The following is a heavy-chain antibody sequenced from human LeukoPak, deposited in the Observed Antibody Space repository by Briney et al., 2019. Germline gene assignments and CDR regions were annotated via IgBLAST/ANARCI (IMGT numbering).Heavy chain of an antibody. CDR2: IYTSGNT. J-gene: IGHJ4*02. V-gene: IGHV4-4*07. CDR1: GGSIGTYY. D-gene: IGHD3-10*01. CDR3: ARDSGRRGYPEYSFDY. Sequence: PSETLSLTCTVSGGSIGTYYWSWIRQPAGKGLEWIGRIYTSGNTKYNPSLKSRVTISVDTSKNQFSLKLTSLTAADTAIYYCARDSGRRGYPEYSFDYWGQGNLVTVSS.